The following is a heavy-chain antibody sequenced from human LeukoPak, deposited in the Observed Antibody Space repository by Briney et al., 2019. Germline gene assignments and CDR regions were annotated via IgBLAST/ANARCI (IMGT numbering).Heavy chain of an antibody. CDR3: ARSASGDETSRFSNYYGSGSYSPLDY. CDR2: IYPGDSDT. CDR1: GYSFTSYW. V-gene: IGHV5-51*01. Sequence: GESLKISCKGSGYSFTSYWIGWVRQMPGKGLEWMGIIYPGDSDTRYSPSFQGQVTISADKSISTAYLQWSSLKASDTAMYYCARSASGDETSRFSNYYGSGSYSPLDYWGQGTLVTVSS. D-gene: IGHD3-10*01. J-gene: IGHJ4*02.